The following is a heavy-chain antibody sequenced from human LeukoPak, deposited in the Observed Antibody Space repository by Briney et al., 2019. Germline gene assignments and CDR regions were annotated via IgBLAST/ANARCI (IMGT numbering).Heavy chain of an antibody. V-gene: IGHV1-2*02. J-gene: IGHJ4*02. Sequence: GASVKVCCKASGYTFTSYAIHWVRQAPGQGLEWMGWITPSGGTNYPQKFQGRVAITWDTSITTAYMDLSRLTSDDTAVYYCARDRYGDGFAHLDYWGQGALVTVSS. CDR2: ITPSGGT. CDR1: GYTFTSYA. CDR3: ARDRYGDGFAHLDY. D-gene: IGHD5-24*01.